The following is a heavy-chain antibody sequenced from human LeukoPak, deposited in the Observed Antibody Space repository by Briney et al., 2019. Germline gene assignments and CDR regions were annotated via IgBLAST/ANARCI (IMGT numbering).Heavy chain of an antibody. D-gene: IGHD6-19*01. CDR1: GFTVSSNY. CDR3: ARAPEWLIFDY. CDR2: NYSGGST. J-gene: IGHJ4*02. Sequence: PGGSLRLSCAASGFTVSSNYMSWVRQAPGKGLEWVLVNYSGGSTYYADSVKGRFTISRHNSKNTLYLQMNSLRAEDTAVYYCARAPEWLIFDYWGQGTLVTVSS. V-gene: IGHV3-53*04.